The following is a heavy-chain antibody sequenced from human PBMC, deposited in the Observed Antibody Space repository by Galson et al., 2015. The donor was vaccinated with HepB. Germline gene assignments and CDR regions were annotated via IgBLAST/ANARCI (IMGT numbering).Heavy chain of an antibody. CDR1: GGTFSSYA. D-gene: IGHD6-13*01. CDR3: ARGGIAAAGTSHYYMDV. CDR2: IIPIFGTA. J-gene: IGHJ6*03. Sequence: SVKVSCKASGGTFSSYAISWVRQAPGQGLEWMGGIIPIFGTANYAQKFQGRVTITADESTSTAYMELSRLRSDDTAVYYCARGGIAAAGTSHYYMDVWGKGTTVTVSS. V-gene: IGHV1-69*13.